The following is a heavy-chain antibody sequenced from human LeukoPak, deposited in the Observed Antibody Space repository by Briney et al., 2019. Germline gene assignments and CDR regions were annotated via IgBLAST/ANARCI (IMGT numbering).Heavy chain of an antibody. CDR3: AKKTGPYSSSCPDY. V-gene: IGHV3-23*01. CDR2: ISVSGSNT. J-gene: IGHJ4*02. Sequence: GGSLRLSCAASGFTFSSCAMSWVRQAPGKGLEWVSDISVSGSNTYYADSVKGRFTISRDNFKNTLYLQMNSLRAEDTAVYYCAKKTGPYSSSCPDYWGQGTLDTVSS. CDR1: GFTFSSCA. D-gene: IGHD6-13*01.